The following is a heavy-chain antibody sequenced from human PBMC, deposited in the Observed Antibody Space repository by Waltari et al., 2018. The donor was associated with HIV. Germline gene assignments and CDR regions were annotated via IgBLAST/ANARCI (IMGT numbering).Heavy chain of an antibody. CDR2: IWYDGSKK. CDR3: ARGEGGYTYGYNWLDL. D-gene: IGHD1-26*01. V-gene: IGHV3-33*01. J-gene: IGHJ5*02. Sequence: QVQVVESGGSLVQPGWSRRLSCAASGFSLSSYGMHWVRQAPGKGLEWVALIWYDGSKKYYGDSVKGRFTIFSDKSKNTVCLQMTRLRVEDTATYYCARGEGGYTYGYNWLDLWGQGTVVTVSS. CDR1: GFSLSSYG.